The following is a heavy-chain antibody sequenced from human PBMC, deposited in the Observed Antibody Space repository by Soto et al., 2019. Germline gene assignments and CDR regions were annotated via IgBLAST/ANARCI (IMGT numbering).Heavy chain of an antibody. CDR2: IYHSGST. CDR1: GGSISSGGYS. Sequence: SETPSLTCAVSGGSISSGGYSCNWIRQPPGKGLEWIGYIYHSGSTYYNPSLKSRVTISVDRSKNQFSLKLSSVTAADTAVYYCARGMTTVTTFDYWGQGTLVTVS. D-gene: IGHD4-17*01. V-gene: IGHV4-30-2*01. J-gene: IGHJ4*02. CDR3: ARGMTTVTTFDY.